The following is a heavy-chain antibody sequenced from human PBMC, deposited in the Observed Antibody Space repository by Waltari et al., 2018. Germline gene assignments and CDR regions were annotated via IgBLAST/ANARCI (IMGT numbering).Heavy chain of an antibody. J-gene: IGHJ4*02. CDR2: IVRDGSIT. CDR3: ARDYYYSIEY. CDR1: GFSFGSYW. Sequence: EVQLVESGGGLVQPGGSLRLSCAASGFSFGSYWMNWVRQAPGKGLVWVSRIVRDGSITSYADSVKGRFTISRDNAKNTLYLQMNSLRDEDTAVYYCARDYYYSIEYWGQGTVVTVSS. D-gene: IGHD3-10*01. V-gene: IGHV3-74*01.